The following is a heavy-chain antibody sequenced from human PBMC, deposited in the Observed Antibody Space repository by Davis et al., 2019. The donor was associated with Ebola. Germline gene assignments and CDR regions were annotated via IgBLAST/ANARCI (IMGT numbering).Heavy chain of an antibody. V-gene: IGHV3-74*01. D-gene: IGHD6-6*01. CDR3: ARDEVIAARRLWYYGMDV. CDR2: INSDGSST. CDR1: GFTFSSYW. J-gene: IGHJ6*02. Sequence: PGGSLRLSCAASGFTFSSYWMHWVRQAPGKGLVWVSRINSDGSSTSYADSVKGRFTISRDNAKNTLYLQMNSLRAEDTAVYYCARDEVIAARRLWYYGMDVWGQGTTVTVSS.